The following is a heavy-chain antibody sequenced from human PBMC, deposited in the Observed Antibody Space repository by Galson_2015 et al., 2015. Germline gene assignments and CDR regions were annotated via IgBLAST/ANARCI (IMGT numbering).Heavy chain of an antibody. Sequence: TLSLTCTVSGASISTGGHYWSWIRQHPGKGLEWIGYIYYSGSTYYNPSLKSRVTISVDTSKNQFYLKLSSVTAADTAVYYCARDANALLANWFDPWGQGTLVTVSS. CDR3: ARDANALLANWFDP. D-gene: IGHD4/OR15-4a*01. CDR2: IYYSGST. V-gene: IGHV4-31*03. CDR1: GASISTGGHY. J-gene: IGHJ5*02.